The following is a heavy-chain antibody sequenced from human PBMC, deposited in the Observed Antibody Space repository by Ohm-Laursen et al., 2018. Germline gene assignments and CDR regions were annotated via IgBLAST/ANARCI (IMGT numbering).Heavy chain of an antibody. D-gene: IGHD1-26*01. CDR3: ARGTIVGAMPYFFDY. Sequence: SVKVSCKASGYTFTSYGINWVRQAPGQGLEWMGWISGNNGNTNYAQKLQGRVTMTTDTSTSTAYMELRSLRSDDTAVYYCARGTIVGAMPYFFDYWGQGTLVTVSS. CDR2: ISGNNGNT. V-gene: IGHV1-18*01. J-gene: IGHJ4*02. CDR1: GYTFTSYG.